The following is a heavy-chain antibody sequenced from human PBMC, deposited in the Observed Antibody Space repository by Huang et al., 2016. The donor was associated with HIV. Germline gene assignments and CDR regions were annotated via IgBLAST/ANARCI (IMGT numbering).Heavy chain of an antibody. D-gene: IGHD6-19*01. CDR1: GDSVSSHY. CDR2: VYDSGNT. Sequence: QVRLQESGPGLVKPSETLSLSCTVSGDSVSSHYWGWIRHPPGKGLEWIGTVYDSGNTKDNPSLKSRITISVDTSKNGFSLNITSVSAADTAMYFCVRDQGRLAVGGIDNWFDPWGQGALVTVSS. CDR3: VRDQGRLAVGGIDNWFDP. J-gene: IGHJ5*02. V-gene: IGHV4-59*02.